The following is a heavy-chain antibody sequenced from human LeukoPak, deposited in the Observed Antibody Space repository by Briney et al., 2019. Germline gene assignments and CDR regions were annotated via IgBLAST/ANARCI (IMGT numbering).Heavy chain of an antibody. J-gene: IGHJ4*02. V-gene: IGHV4-34*01. CDR2: INHSGST. Sequence: TSETLSLTCAVYGGSFSGYYWSWIRQPPGKGREWIGEINHSGSTNYNPSLKSRVTISVDTSKNQFSLKLSSVTAADAAVYYCARVVAIPVRGVYYTIFDYWGQGTLVTVSS. CDR3: ARVVAIPVRGVYYTIFDY. CDR1: GGSFSGYY. D-gene: IGHD3-10*01.